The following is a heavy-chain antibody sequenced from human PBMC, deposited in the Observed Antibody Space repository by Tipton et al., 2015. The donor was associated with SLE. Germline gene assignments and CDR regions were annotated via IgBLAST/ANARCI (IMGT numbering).Heavy chain of an antibody. V-gene: IGHV4-39*07. CDR1: GDTIDGNTYF. CDR2: ISYSGAT. J-gene: IGHJ4*02. Sequence: TLSLTCTVSGDTIDGNTYFWDWIRQPPGKGLMLIGSISYSGATSYNPSLKSRVTISVGTSKNQFSLKLKSVSAADTAVYYCARGPYGPAASYDYWGQGSLVTVSS. D-gene: IGHD2-2*01. CDR3: ARGPYGPAASYDY.